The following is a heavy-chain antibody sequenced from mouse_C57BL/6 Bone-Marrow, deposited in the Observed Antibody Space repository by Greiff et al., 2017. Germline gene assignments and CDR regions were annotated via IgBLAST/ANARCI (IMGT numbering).Heavy chain of an antibody. Sequence: QVQLQQSGPELVKPGASVKLSCKASGYTFTSYDINWVKQRPGQGLEWIGLIYPRDGSTKYNEKFKGKATLTVDTSSSTAYMELHSLTSEDSAVYFCARGGLRAWFAYWGQGTLVTVSA. CDR3: ARGGLRAWFAY. CDR1: GYTFTSYD. D-gene: IGHD2-4*01. CDR2: IYPRDGST. J-gene: IGHJ3*01. V-gene: IGHV1-85*01.